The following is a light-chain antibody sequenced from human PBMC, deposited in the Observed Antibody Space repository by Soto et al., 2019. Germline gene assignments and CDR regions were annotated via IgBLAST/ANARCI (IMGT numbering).Light chain of an antibody. V-gene: IGLV2-11*01. CDR1: SSDIGGSNF. Sequence: QSALPQPRSVSGSPGQSVTISCTGTSSDIGGSNFVSWYQQHPGKAPKLMIYDVTKRPSGVPDRFSGSKSGNTASLTISGLQADDEADYYCCSYTGRVVFGGGTKVTVL. CDR3: CSYTGRVV. CDR2: DVT. J-gene: IGLJ2*01.